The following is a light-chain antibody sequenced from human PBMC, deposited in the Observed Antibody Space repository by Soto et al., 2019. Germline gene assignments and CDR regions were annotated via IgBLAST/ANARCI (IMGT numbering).Light chain of an antibody. CDR3: QQYNNCPRT. J-gene: IGKJ1*01. Sequence: SGAVQSVSSNLAWYQQKPGQAPRLLIYGASTRATVIPARFGGRGWGAVSAFLLSRLQDEDFAVYYYQQYNNCPRTFGQGTKVDIK. CDR2: GAS. CDR1: QSVSSN. V-gene: IGKV3-15*01.